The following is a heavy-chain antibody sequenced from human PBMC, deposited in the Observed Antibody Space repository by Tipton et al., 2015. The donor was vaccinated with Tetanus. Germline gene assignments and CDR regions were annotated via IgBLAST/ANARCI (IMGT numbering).Heavy chain of an antibody. CDR1: GASISSGGYF. Sequence: TLSLTCTVSGASISSGGYFWSWIRQHPGKGLEWIGYSNYSGSTYFNPSLKSRVTISADMSENQFSLRLTSVTAADTAVYYCARDVGGHYYFDFWGQGSLVTVSS. V-gene: IGHV4-31*03. CDR3: ARDVGGHYYFDF. CDR2: SNYSGST. D-gene: IGHD1-26*01. J-gene: IGHJ4*02.